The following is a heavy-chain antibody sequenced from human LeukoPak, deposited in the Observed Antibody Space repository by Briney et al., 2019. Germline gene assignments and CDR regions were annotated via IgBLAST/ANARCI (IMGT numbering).Heavy chain of an antibody. CDR3: GRGHWGIDY. CDR1: GFIFSDHY. CDR2: ITKSVTDM. V-gene: IGHV3-11*04. Sequence: PGGSLRLSCGASGFIFSDHYMSWFRQAPGRGLEWISYITKSVTDMEYADSVKGRFTISRDNAKNSLFLQMNSLRAEGTAVYFCGRGHWGIDYWGQGTLVTVSS. J-gene: IGHJ4*02. D-gene: IGHD7-27*01.